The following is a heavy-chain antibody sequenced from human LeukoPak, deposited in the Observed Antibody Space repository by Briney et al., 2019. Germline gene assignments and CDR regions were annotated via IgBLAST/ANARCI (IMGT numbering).Heavy chain of an antibody. D-gene: IGHD2-2*01. Sequence: VASVKVSCKASGYTFTSYYMHWVRQAPGRGLEWMGIINPSGGSTSYAQKFQGRVTMTRDTSTSTVYMELSSLRSEDTAVYYCARELHIVVVPAATHFDYWGQGTLVTVSS. J-gene: IGHJ4*02. CDR1: GYTFTSYY. CDR2: INPSGGST. V-gene: IGHV1-46*01. CDR3: ARELHIVVVPAATHFDY.